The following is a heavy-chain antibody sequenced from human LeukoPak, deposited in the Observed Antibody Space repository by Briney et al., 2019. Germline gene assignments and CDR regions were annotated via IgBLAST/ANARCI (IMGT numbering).Heavy chain of an antibody. D-gene: IGHD6-19*01. CDR1: GFTFDDYA. J-gene: IGHJ5*02. CDR2: ISWNSGSI. V-gene: IGHV3-9*01. Sequence: GGSLRLSCAASGFTFDDYAMHWVRQAPGKGLEWVSGISWNSGSIGYADSVKGRFTISRDNSKNTLYLQMNSLRAEDTAVYYCAKWVIAVAGHNWFDPWGQGTLVTVSS. CDR3: AKWVIAVAGHNWFDP.